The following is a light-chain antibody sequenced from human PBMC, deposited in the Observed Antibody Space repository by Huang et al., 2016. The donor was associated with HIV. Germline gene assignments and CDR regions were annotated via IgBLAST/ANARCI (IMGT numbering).Light chain of an antibody. CDR3: QQYNSYPYT. Sequence: DIQMTQSPSSLSASVGDRGTITCRASQDISNYLAWFQQKPGKAPEALIYAAARLQRGVPSKFSSSRSGTDFTLTISSLQPEEFATYYCQQYNSYPYTFGQRTKLEI. V-gene: IGKV1-16*02. J-gene: IGKJ2*01. CDR1: QDISNY. CDR2: AAA.